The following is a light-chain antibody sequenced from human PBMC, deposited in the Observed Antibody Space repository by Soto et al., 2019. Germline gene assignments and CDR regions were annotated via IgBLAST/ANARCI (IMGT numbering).Light chain of an antibody. CDR2: DVN. J-gene: IGLJ2*01. V-gene: IGLV2-11*01. CDR3: CSYAGSSRV. CDR1: SSVGYDY. Sequence: QSVLTQPRSVSGSPGQSVTISCTGSSSVGYDYVSWYQQHPGKAPKLVIYDVNRRPSGVPDRFSGSKSGNTASLAISGLQAEEEADYYCCSYAGSSRVFGGGTKLTVL.